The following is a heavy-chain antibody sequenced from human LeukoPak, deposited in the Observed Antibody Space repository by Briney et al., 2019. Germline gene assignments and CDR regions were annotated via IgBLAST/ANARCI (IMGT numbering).Heavy chain of an antibody. D-gene: IGHD2-2*01. CDR2: IYYSGST. Sequence: TSETLSLTCTVSGVSISSGDYYWSWIRQPPGEGLEWIGYIYYSGSTYYNPSLKSRVTISVDTSKNQFSLKLSSVTAADTAVYYCAGQVDIVVVPAALGYYYMDVWGKGTTVTVSS. CDR1: GVSISSGDYY. CDR3: AGQVDIVVVPAALGYYYMDV. V-gene: IGHV4-30-4*08. J-gene: IGHJ6*03.